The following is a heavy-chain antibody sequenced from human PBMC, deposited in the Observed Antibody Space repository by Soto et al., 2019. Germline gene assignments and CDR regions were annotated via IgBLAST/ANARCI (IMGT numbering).Heavy chain of an antibody. CDR2: IYSGGST. CDR3: ARDSMVRGVNNDYYYYYMDA. CDR1: GFTVSSNY. D-gene: IGHD3-10*01. Sequence: GGSLRLSCAASGFTVSSNYMSWVRQAPGKGLEWVSVIYSGGSTYYADSVKGRFTISRDNSKNTLYLQMNSLRAEDTAVYYCARDSMVRGVNNDYYYYYMDAWGKGTTVTVSS. J-gene: IGHJ6*03. V-gene: IGHV3-66*01.